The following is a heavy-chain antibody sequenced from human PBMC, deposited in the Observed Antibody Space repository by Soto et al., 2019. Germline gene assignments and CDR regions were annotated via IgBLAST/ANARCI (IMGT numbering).Heavy chain of an antibody. V-gene: IGHV1-24*01. D-gene: IGHD3-10*01. CDR2: FDPADGET. Sequence: APVKVSCKVSGYTLTELSIHWVRHAPGKGLEWMGGFDPADGETIYAQKFQGRVTISEDTSTDTAYMELSSLRSEDTAVYYCATSGPMVRGLMNILGYYHYYGQDVWGQRTTVTVS. J-gene: IGHJ6*02. CDR3: ATSGPMVRGLMNILGYYHYYGQDV. CDR1: GYTLTELS.